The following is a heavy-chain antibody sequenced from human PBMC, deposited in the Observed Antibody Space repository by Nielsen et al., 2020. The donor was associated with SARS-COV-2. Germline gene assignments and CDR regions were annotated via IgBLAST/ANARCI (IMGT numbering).Heavy chain of an antibody. CDR3: ARGGYCSSSSCYNAFDV. J-gene: IGHJ3*01. CDR1: GFILSNNY. D-gene: IGHD2-2*03. V-gene: IGHV3-53*04. CDR2: MYSAGTT. Sequence: GESLKTSCAASGFILSNNYMSWVRQAPGKGLEWVSGMYSAGTTYYADTVKGRFTISRHSPENSLYLQMNSLRADDTALYYCARGGYCSSSSCYNAFDVWGEGTMVLVSS.